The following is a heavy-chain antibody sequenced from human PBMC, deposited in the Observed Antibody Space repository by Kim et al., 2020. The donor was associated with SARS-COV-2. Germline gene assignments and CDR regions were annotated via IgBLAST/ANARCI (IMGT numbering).Heavy chain of an antibody. V-gene: IGHV3-23*01. CDR1: GFTFSDYA. Sequence: GGSLRLSCEASGFTSGFTFSDYAMNWVRQAPGKGLECVSLISGSDGATYYADSVKGRFTISRDNSKNVLYLQMNSLRVEDTATYYCAKDFGSSALDPWGPGTLVTVSS. CDR2: ISGSDGAT. D-gene: IGHD6-19*01. J-gene: IGHJ5*02. CDR3: AKDFGSSALDP.